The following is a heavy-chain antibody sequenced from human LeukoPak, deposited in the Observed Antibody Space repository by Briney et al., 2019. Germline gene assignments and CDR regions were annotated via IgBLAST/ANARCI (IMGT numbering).Heavy chain of an antibody. Sequence: SVKVSCEASGGTFSSYTISWVRQAPGQGLEWMGRIIPILGIANYAQKFQGRVTITADKSTSTAYMELSSLRSEDTAVYYCARFSSGTGVDVWGQGTTVTVSS. J-gene: IGHJ6*02. CDR3: ARFSSGTGVDV. CDR2: IIPILGIA. V-gene: IGHV1-69*02. D-gene: IGHD6-19*01. CDR1: GGTFSSYT.